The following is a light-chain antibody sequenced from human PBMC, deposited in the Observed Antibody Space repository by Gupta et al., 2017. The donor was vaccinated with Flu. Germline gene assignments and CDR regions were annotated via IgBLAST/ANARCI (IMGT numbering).Light chain of an antibody. Sequence: DIQMTQSPSTLSASVGDRVTITCRASQSISSWLAWYQQKPGKAPKLLIYKASSLKNGVPSRFRGSGSGTAFTLTISSLQPDDFATYYCQQENSYLGTFGQGTKVEIK. CDR2: KAS. V-gene: IGKV1-5*03. CDR1: QSISSW. J-gene: IGKJ1*01. CDR3: QQENSYLGT.